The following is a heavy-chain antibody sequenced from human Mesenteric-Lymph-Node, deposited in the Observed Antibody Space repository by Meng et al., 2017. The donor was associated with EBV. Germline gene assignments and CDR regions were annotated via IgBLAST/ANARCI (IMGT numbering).Heavy chain of an antibody. J-gene: IGHJ4*02. Sequence: VQLVKSGGAAVKPGGSLRLSCEASGFTFSDHYMSWVRQAPGKGLEWLSYISSSPCTKQYADSVKGRFTISRDNAKNSVYLQIDRLRVDDTAVYYCARRRGGLLFFDHWGQGILVTVSS. CDR3: ARRRGGLLFFDH. CDR2: ISSSPCTK. V-gene: IGHV3-11*01. CDR1: GFTFSDHY. D-gene: IGHD5-24*01.